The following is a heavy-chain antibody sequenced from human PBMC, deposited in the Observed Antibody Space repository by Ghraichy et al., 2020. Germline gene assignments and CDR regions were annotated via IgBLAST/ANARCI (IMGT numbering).Heavy chain of an antibody. V-gene: IGHV3-23*01. CDR2: ITGSGGST. Sequence: GGSLRLSCIASGFTFSSNAMSWVRQAPGKGLEWVSAITGSGGSTYYADSVKGRFTISRDNSKNTLYLQMNSLRAEDTAVYYCAKYVVEWIQLLNFWGQGTLVTVSS. D-gene: IGHD5-18*01. J-gene: IGHJ4*02. CDR3: AKYVVEWIQLLNF. CDR1: GFTFSSNA.